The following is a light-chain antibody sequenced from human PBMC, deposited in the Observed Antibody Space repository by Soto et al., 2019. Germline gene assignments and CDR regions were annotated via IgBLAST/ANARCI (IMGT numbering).Light chain of an antibody. V-gene: IGKV1-39*01. J-gene: IGKJ2*01. CDR1: QTISRS. CDR3: QQSDSTPFT. CDR2: VAS. Sequence: DLQMTQSPSSLSAYVGDRVTITCRASQTISRSLHWYQQRPGKGPKLLIYVASTLESGVPSRFSGSGSGTDFTLTISGLQPEDSATYYCQQSDSTPFTFGQGTKVEI.